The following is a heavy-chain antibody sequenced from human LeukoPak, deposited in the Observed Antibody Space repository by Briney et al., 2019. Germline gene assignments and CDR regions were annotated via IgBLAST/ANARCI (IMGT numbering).Heavy chain of an antibody. CDR2: IYSGGST. Sequence: GGSLRLSCAASGFAVSSKFMSWVRQAPGKGLEWVSVIYSGGSTYYADSVKGRFTISRDSSKNTLFLQMNSLRAEDTAVYYCARDLSGSYGYGAHAFDIWGQGTVVTVSS. J-gene: IGHJ3*02. CDR3: ARDLSGSYGYGAHAFDI. CDR1: GFAVSSKF. D-gene: IGHD1-26*01. V-gene: IGHV3-66*01.